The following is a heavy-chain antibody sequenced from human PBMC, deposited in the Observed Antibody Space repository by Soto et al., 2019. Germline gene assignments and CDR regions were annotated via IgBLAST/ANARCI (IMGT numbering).Heavy chain of an antibody. Sequence: SETLSLTCSVSGGSISSYYWNWIRQPPGKGLEWIGYIHYSGSTNYNPSLKSRVTISVDTSNNQFSLKLSSVTAADTAVYYCATGRFSAMIRGVIMFDPWGQGTLVTVSS. CDR3: ATGRFSAMIRGVIMFDP. V-gene: IGHV4-59*01. D-gene: IGHD3-10*01. J-gene: IGHJ5*02. CDR2: IHYSGST. CDR1: GGSISSYY.